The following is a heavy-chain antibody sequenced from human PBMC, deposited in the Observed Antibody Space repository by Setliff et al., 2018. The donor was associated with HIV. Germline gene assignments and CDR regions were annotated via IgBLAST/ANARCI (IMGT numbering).Heavy chain of an antibody. CDR3: ARVPGYSSGTSYMDV. CDR1: GDSISSIIYY. V-gene: IGHV4-39*07. J-gene: IGHJ6*03. D-gene: IGHD6-19*01. CDR2: INHSGIT. Sequence: PSETLSLTCTVSGDSISSIIYYWGWVRQTPGKGLAWIGEINHSGITKYNPSLKRRVTISVDTSKNQFSLKLRSVTAADTAVYYCARVPGYSSGTSYMDVWGKGTTVTVSS.